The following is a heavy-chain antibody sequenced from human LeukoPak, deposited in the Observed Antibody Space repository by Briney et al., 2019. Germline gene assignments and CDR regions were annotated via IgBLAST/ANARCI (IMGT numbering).Heavy chain of an antibody. CDR1: GGSFSGYY. CDR2: INHSGST. J-gene: IGHJ5*02. D-gene: IGHD4-17*01. V-gene: IGHV4-34*01. Sequence: PSETLSLTCAVYGGSFSGYYWSWIRQPPGKGLEWIGEINHSGSTNYNPSLKSRVTMSVDTSNNQFSLKLSSVTAADTAVYYCAREYRTTVTTNWFDLWGQGTLVTVSS. CDR3: AREYRTTVTTNWFDL.